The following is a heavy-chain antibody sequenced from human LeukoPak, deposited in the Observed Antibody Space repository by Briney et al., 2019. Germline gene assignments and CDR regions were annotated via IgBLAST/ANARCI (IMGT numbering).Heavy chain of an antibody. CDR3: ARSRGYFDY. D-gene: IGHD6-13*01. J-gene: IGHJ4*02. CDR2: IYYSGST. CDR1: GGSISSYY. V-gene: IGHV4-59*01. Sequence: KPSETLSLTCSVSGGSISSYYWSWIRQPPGKGLEWIGYIYYSGSTNYNPSLKSRVTISVDTSKNQFSLKLSAVTAADTALYYCARSRGYFDYWGQGTLVTVSS.